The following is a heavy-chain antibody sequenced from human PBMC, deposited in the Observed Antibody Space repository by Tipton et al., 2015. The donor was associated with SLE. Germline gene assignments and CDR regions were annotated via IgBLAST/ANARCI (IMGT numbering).Heavy chain of an antibody. CDR3: VRDTPAGDQFDP. CDR1: GGSFSDYY. J-gene: IGHJ5*02. V-gene: IGHV4-34*01. D-gene: IGHD1-1*01. Sequence: TLSLTCAVYGGSFSDYYWSWIRQTPGEGLEWIGEINHTGGTNYNPSLESRVTMSVDTSKNQFSLKLSSVTAADTAMYYCVRDTPAGDQFDPWGQGTLVTVSS. CDR2: INHTGGT.